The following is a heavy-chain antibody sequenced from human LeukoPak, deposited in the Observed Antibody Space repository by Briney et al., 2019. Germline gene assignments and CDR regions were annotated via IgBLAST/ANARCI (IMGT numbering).Heavy chain of an antibody. CDR3: ARTGGVPGNWFDP. CDR2: IIPIFGTA. V-gene: IGHV1-69*13. D-gene: IGHD2-2*01. J-gene: IGHJ5*02. Sequence: SVRVSCKASGGTFSSYAISWVRQAPGQGLEWMGGIIPIFGTANYAQKFQGRVTITADESTSTAYMELSSLRSEDTAVYYCARTGGVPGNWFDPWGQGTLVTVSS. CDR1: GGTFSSYA.